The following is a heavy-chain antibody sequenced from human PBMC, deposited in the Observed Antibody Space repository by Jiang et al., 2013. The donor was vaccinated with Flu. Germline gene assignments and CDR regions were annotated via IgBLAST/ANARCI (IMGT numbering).Heavy chain of an antibody. CDR1: GYSFTTYR. Sequence: AEVKKPGESLKISCKGSGYSFTTYRIGWVRQMPGKGLEWMGIIYPGDSDTRYSPSFQGQVTISADKSISTAYLQWSSLKASDTAMYYCARRGGSYPYFNGMDVWGQGTTVTVSS. CDR2: IYPGDSDT. J-gene: IGHJ6*02. CDR3: ARRGGSYPYFNGMDV. D-gene: IGHD1-26*01. V-gene: IGHV5-51*03.